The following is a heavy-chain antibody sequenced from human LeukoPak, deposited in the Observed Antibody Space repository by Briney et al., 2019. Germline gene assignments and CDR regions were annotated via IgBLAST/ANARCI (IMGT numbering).Heavy chain of an antibody. D-gene: IGHD2-2*01. CDR2: IYYSGST. CDR3: ARLVAVPAATPYYYYYGMDV. Sequence: SETLSLTCTVSGGSISSSSYYWGWIRQPPGKGLEWIGSIYYSGSTYYNPSLKSRVTISVDTSKNQFSLKLSSVTAADTAVYYCARLVAVPAATPYYYYYGMDVWGQGTTVTVSS. V-gene: IGHV4-39*01. CDR1: GGSISSSSYY. J-gene: IGHJ6*02.